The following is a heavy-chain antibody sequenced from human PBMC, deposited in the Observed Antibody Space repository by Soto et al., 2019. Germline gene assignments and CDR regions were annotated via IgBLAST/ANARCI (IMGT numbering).Heavy chain of an antibody. Sequence: ASVKVSCKASGYTFTGYYMHWGRQAPGQGLEWMGWINPNSGGTNYARKFQGWVTMTRDTSISTAYMELSRLRSDDTAVYYCAMSPDVGSSWLDYWGQGTLVTVSS. D-gene: IGHD6-13*01. J-gene: IGHJ4*02. CDR1: GYTFTGYY. CDR2: INPNSGGT. V-gene: IGHV1-2*04. CDR3: AMSPDVGSSWLDY.